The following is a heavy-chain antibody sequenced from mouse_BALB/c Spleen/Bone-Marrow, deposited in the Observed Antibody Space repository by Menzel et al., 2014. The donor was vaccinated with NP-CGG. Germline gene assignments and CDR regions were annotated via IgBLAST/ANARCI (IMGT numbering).Heavy chain of an antibody. D-gene: IGHD1-1*01. CDR1: GYTFTSYW. Sequence: EVQLQQSGTVLARPGASVKMSCKASGYTFTSYWMHWVKQRPGQGLEWIGAIYPGNSDTSYNQEFKGKAKLTAVTSTNTAYMELSGLTNEDSAVYFCTRRGVYDSSFMDYWGQGTSVTVSS. V-gene: IGHV1-5*01. CDR3: TRRGVYDSSFMDY. J-gene: IGHJ4*01. CDR2: IYPGNSDT.